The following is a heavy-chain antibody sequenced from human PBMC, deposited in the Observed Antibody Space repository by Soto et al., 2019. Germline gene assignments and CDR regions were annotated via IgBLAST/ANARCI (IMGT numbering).Heavy chain of an antibody. CDR3: ARDRQYSSSGYPPDY. D-gene: IGHD6-13*01. Sequence: QVQLVQSGAEVKKPGASVKVSCKASGYTFTSYGITWVRQAPGQGLEWMGWISAYNGNTNYAPKLQGRVTITTDTSPRSAYIELMSLRSADTAVYYCARDRQYSSSGYPPDYWCQGSLFTVAS. CDR1: GYTFTSYG. V-gene: IGHV1-18*01. CDR2: ISAYNGNT. J-gene: IGHJ4*02.